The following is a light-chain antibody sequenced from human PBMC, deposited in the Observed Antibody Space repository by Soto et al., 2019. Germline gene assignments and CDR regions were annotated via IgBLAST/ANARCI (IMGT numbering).Light chain of an antibody. Sequence: QSVLTQPPSASGSPGQSVTISCIGTSSDVGGYNYVSWYQQHPGKAPKLMINEVSKRPSGVPDRFSGSKSGNTASLTVSGLQAEDEADYYCSSYAGSNNRVFGGGTKLTVL. CDR3: SSYAGSNNRV. CDR1: SSDVGGYNY. V-gene: IGLV2-8*01. CDR2: EVS. J-gene: IGLJ3*02.